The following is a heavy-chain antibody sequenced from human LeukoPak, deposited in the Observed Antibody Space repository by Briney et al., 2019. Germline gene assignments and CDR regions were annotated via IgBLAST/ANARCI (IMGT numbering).Heavy chain of an antibody. V-gene: IGHV4-30-2*01. CDR3: ARRTEVPYYFDY. CDR1: GGSISSGGYS. Sequence: PSETLSLTCAVSGGSISSGGYSWSWIRQPPGKGLEWIGYIYHSGSTYYNPSLKSRVTISVDRSENQFSLKLSSVTAADTAVYYCARRTEVPYYFDYWGQGTLVTVSS. D-gene: IGHD1/OR15-1a*01. CDR2: IYHSGST. J-gene: IGHJ4*02.